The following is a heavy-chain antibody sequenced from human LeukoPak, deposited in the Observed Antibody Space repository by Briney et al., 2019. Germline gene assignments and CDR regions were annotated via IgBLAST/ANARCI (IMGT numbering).Heavy chain of an antibody. CDR2: TRNKANSYTT. V-gene: IGHV3-72*01. CDR1: GFTFSDHY. J-gene: IGHJ4*02. Sequence: GGSLRLSCAASGFTFSDHYMDWVRQAPGEGLEWVGRTRNKANSYTTYYAASVRGRFIISRDGSKNSLYLQTTSLKTEDTAVYYCARVSVGATYYFDYWGQGTLVTVSS. D-gene: IGHD1-26*01. CDR3: ARVSVGATYYFDY.